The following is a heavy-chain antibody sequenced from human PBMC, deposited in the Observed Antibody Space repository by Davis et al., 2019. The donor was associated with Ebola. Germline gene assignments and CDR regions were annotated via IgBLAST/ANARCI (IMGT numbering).Heavy chain of an antibody. CDR3: AKFPSSSEYYFDY. Sequence: GESLKISCAASGFTFSSYAMHWVRQAPGKGLEWVAVISYDGSNKYYADSVKGRFTISRDNSKNTLYLQMNSLRAEDTAVYYCAKFPSSSEYYFDYWGQGTLVTVSS. D-gene: IGHD6-6*01. J-gene: IGHJ4*02. V-gene: IGHV3-30-3*02. CDR2: ISYDGSNK. CDR1: GFTFSSYA.